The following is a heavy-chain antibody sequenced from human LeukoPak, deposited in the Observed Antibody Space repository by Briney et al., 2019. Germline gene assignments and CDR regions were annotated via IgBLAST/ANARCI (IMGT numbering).Heavy chain of an antibody. CDR3: ARDYRFGELSGAFDI. D-gene: IGHD3-10*01. CDR2: IYYSGST. CDR1: GGSISSSSYY. J-gene: IGHJ3*02. Sequence: SETLSLTCTVSGGSISSSSYYWGWIRQPPGKGLEWIGSIYYSGSTYYNPSLKSRVTISVDTSKNQFSLKLSSVTAADTAVYYCARDYRFGELSGAFDIWGQGTMVTVSS. V-gene: IGHV4-39*07.